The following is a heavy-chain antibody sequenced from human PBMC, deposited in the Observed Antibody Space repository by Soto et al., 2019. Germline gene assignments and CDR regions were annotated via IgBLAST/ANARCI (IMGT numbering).Heavy chain of an antibody. J-gene: IGHJ4*02. D-gene: IGHD6-19*01. CDR1: GFTFSDFA. CDR2: LSSDESTE. Sequence: QVQLVESGGGVVQPGRSLRLSCAASGFTFSDFAMHWVRQAPGKGLEWVAVLSSDESTEYYVDSVKGRFTISRDTYKNTLYLQMNSLQDDDTAVYYCARGRIDISGWYFDNWGQGTLVTVSS. V-gene: IGHV3-30-3*01. CDR3: ARGRIDISGWYFDN.